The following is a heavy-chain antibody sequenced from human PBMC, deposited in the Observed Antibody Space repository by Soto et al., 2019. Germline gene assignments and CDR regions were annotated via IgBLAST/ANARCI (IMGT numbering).Heavy chain of an antibody. V-gene: IGHV1-18*01. J-gene: IGHJ4*02. Sequence: QVQLVQSGAEVKKPGASVKVSCKASGYTFTSYGISWVRQAPGQGLEWMGWISAYNGNTNYAQKLQGRVTMTTDTSPSTAYMELRSLRSDDTAVYYCARALALLGTRYYFDYWGQGTLVTVSS. CDR3: ARALALLGTRYYFDY. CDR1: GYTFTSYG. CDR2: ISAYNGNT. D-gene: IGHD7-27*01.